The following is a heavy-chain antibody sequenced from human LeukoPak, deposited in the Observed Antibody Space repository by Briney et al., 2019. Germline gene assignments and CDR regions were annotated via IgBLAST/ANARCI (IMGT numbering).Heavy chain of an antibody. CDR3: ARDIVVVTAILDY. J-gene: IGHJ4*02. D-gene: IGHD2-21*02. CDR1: GFPFSSYE. V-gene: IGHV3-7*01. Sequence: QPGGSLRLSCEASGFPFSSYEMNWVRQAPGKGLEWVANIKQDGSEKYYVDSVKGRFTISRDKAKNSLYLQMNSLRAEDTAVYYCARDIVVVTAILDYWGQGTLVTVSS. CDR2: IKQDGSEK.